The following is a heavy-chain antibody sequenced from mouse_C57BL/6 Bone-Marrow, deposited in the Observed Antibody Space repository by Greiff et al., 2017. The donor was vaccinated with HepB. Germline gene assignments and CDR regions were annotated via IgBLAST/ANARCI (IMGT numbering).Heavy chain of an antibody. D-gene: IGHD2-3*01. J-gene: IGHJ1*03. Sequence: DVMLVESGGGLVKPGGSLKLSCAASGFTFSSYAMSWVRQTPEKRLEWVATISDGGSYTYYPDNVKGRFTISRDNAKNNLYLQMSHLKSEDTAMYYCARDDGYYEGSGYWYFDVWGTGTTVTVSS. CDR1: GFTFSSYA. CDR3: ARDDGYYEGSGYWYFDV. CDR2: ISDGGSYT. V-gene: IGHV5-4*01.